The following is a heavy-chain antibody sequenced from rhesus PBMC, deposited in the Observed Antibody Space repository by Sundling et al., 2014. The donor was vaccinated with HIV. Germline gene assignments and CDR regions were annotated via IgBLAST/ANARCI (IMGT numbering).Heavy chain of an antibody. J-gene: IGHJ3*01. CDR3: AKDNDYEDDYGYYYMSAFDF. V-gene: IGHV3-103*01. CDR1: GFTFSSYA. Sequence: EVQLVESGGGLAKPGGSLRLSYAASGFTFSSYAMHWVRQAPGKGLEWVSGISSGGSTYYADSVKGRFTISRDNSKNTLSLQMNSLRAEDTAVYYCAKDNDYEDDYGYYYMSAFDFWGQGLRVTVSS. D-gene: IGHD3-9*01. CDR2: ISSGGST.